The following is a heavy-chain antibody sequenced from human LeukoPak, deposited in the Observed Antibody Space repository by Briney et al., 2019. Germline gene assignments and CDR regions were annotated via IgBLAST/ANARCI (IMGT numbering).Heavy chain of an antibody. Sequence: GGSLRLSCAASGFNFRTHWMHWVRQAPGKGLVWVSRVNPDGSTTAYADSVEGRFTISRDNAYNMIYVQMNSLRAEDTAVYYCARARDGSRNAFDIWGQGTIVTVSS. V-gene: IGHV3-74*01. CDR1: GFNFRTHW. J-gene: IGHJ3*02. D-gene: IGHD1-26*01. CDR2: VNPDGSTT. CDR3: ARARDGSRNAFDI.